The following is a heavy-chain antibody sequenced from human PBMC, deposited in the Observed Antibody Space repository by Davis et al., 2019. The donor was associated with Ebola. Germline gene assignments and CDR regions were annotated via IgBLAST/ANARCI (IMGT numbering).Heavy chain of an antibody. CDR1: GGSISGSNDY. CDR3: ARRQESSWAWYFDF. V-gene: IGHV4-39*07. D-gene: IGHD6-13*01. J-gene: IGHJ2*01. Sequence: PSETLSLTCSVSGGSISGSNDYWGWIRQPPGKGLEWIGSVYYSGSTHYNPSLKSRLTISVDTSKNQFSLKLNSLTAADTAVYYCARRQESSWAWYFDFWGRGTLVTVSS. CDR2: VYYSGST.